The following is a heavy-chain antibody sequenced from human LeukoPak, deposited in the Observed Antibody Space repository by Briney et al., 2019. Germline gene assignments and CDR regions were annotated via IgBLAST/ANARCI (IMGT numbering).Heavy chain of an antibody. Sequence: PSETLSLTCTVSGGSISSYYWSWIRQPPAKGLEWIGYIYYSGNTNYNPSLKSRVTISVDTSNNQFSLKLGSVTAADTAVYYCARHSGSYWYWGQGTLVTVSS. D-gene: IGHD1-26*01. CDR2: IYYSGNT. V-gene: IGHV4-59*08. CDR3: ARHSGSYWY. J-gene: IGHJ4*02. CDR1: GGSISSYY.